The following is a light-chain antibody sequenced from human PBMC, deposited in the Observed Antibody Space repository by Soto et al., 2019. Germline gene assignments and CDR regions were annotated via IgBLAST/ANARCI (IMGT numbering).Light chain of an antibody. CDR3: SSYPSSSTLGQV. J-gene: IGLJ2*01. CDR2: DVS. CDR1: SSDVGGYNY. Sequence: QSVLTQPASVSGSPGQSITISCTGTSSDVGGYNYVSWYQQHPGKAPKLMIYDVSNRPSGVSNRFSGSKSGNTASLTISVLQAEDESDYYGSSYPSSSTLGQVFGGGTKLTVL. V-gene: IGLV2-14*01.